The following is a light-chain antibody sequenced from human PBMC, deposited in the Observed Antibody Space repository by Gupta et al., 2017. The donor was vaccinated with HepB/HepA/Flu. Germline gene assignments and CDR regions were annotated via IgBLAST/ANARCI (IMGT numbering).Light chain of an antibody. CDR2: WGS. J-gene: IGKJ3*01. Sequence: DALISQSPASLPVSLGERVTSDGKSSQNVLYTPTNRDYLAWYQQKPGQPPRLLICWGSTRECGVPDRFSGRGSRTHFALTISSPQAEDVAIYYCQQEHYTPFAFGHGTKVEIK. CDR1: QNVLYTPTNRDY. V-gene: IGKV4-1*01. CDR3: QQEHYTPFA.